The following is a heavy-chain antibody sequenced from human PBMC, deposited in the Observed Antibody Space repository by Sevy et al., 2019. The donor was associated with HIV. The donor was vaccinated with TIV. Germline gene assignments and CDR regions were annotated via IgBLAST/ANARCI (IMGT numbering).Heavy chain of an antibody. Sequence: ASVKVSCKASGYTFRSYGISWVRQAPGQGLEWMGWISDYNGYTNYAHKFQGRVTMSTETSTRTAYMELRSLRTDDTAVYCCAREGYYYRSGTYRPPNYYGMDVWGQGTAVTVSS. D-gene: IGHD3-10*01. J-gene: IGHJ6*02. CDR3: AREGYYYRSGTYRPPNYYGMDV. V-gene: IGHV1-18*01. CDR1: GYTFRSYG. CDR2: ISDYNGYT.